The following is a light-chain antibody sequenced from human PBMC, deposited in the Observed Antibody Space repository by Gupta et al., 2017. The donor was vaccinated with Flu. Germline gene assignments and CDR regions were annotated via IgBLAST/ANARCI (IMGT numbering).Light chain of an antibody. J-gene: IGLJ1*01. V-gene: IGLV4-69*01. CDR3: QTWGSGRHYV. Sequence: KLTCTLSSGHTTVTIAWYQQQPGKGPRYLMTLDSDGSHSKGDGIPDRFSGSSSGAERYLTISSLHAEDEADYYCQTWGSGRHYVFGTGTRVTVL. CDR2: LDSDGSH. CDR1: SGHTTVT.